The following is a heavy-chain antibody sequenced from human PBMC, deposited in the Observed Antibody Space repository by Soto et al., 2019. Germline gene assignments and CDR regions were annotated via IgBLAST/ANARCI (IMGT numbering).Heavy chain of an antibody. CDR1: GFTFRSHG. Sequence: QVKLVESGGGVVQPGMSLRLSCAASGFTFRSHGMHWVRQAAGTGLAWVAVIWYDGSHQSYGDSVKSRFTISRDNSKNTLSLQMNSLRAEDTAIYYCARDGYGGEAPFACWGQGTLGTVSS. D-gene: IGHD2-21*01. CDR3: ARDGYGGEAPFAC. J-gene: IGHJ4*02. CDR2: IWYDGSHQ. V-gene: IGHV3-33*01.